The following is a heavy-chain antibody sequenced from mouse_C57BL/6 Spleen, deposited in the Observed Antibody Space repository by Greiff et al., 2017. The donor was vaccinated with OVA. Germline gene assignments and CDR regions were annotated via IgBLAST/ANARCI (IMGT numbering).Heavy chain of an antibody. CDR2: IDPENGDT. V-gene: IGHV14-4*01. CDR3: TTDGSREFAY. Sequence: LVESGAELVRPGASVKLSCTASGFNIKDDYMHWVKQRPEQGLEWIGWIDPENGDTEYASKFQGKATITADTSSNTAYLQLSSLTSEDTAVYYCTTDGSREFAYWGQGTLVTVSA. D-gene: IGHD1-1*01. J-gene: IGHJ3*01. CDR1: GFNIKDDY.